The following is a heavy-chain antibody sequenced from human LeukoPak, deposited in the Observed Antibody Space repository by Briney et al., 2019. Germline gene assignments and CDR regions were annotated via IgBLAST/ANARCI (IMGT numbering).Heavy chain of an antibody. D-gene: IGHD3-10*01. CDR1: GFTFSCYG. CDR3: AKDSDEYGSGSYYLFDY. V-gene: IGHV3-30*02. Sequence: GGSLRLSCAASGFTFSCYGMHWVRQAPGKGLEWVAFIRYDGSNKYYADSVKGRFTISRDNSKNTLYLQMNSLRAEDTAVYYCAKDSDEYGSGSYYLFDYWGQGTLVTVSS. J-gene: IGHJ4*02. CDR2: IRYDGSNK.